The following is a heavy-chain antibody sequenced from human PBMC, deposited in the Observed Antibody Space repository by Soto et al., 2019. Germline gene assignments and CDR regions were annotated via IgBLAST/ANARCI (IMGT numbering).Heavy chain of an antibody. V-gene: IGHV1-18*04. J-gene: IGHJ3*02. CDR2: ISAYNGNT. Sequence: ASVKVSCKASGYTFTSYGISWVRQAPGQGLEWMGWISAYNGNTNYAQKLQGRVTMTTDTSTSTAYMELRSLRSDDTAVYYCARDSLLVPAAIGMGAFDIWGQGIMVTVSS. D-gene: IGHD2-2*01. CDR3: ARDSLLVPAAIGMGAFDI. CDR1: GYTFTSYG.